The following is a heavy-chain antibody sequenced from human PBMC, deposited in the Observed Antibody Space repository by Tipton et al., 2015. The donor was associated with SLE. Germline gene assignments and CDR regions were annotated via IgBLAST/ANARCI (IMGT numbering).Heavy chain of an antibody. V-gene: IGHV4-38-2*01. J-gene: IGHJ4*02. CDR3: ARGWESGEDYNSHYFDL. Sequence: TLSLTCAVSGYSVTSAYYWGWIRQPPGKGLGWIGSFYHSGTTYYNPSLKSRVTISVDTSKNQFSLILTSVTAADTAMYYCARGWESGEDYNSHYFDLWGQGTLVTVSS. CDR2: FYHSGTT. D-gene: IGHD5-24*01. CDR1: GYSVTSAYY.